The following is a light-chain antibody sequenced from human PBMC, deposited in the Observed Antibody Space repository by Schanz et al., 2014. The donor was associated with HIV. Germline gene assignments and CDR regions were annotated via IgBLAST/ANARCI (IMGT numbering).Light chain of an antibody. CDR1: AFNIGQNY. V-gene: IGLV1-51*01. J-gene: IGLJ2*01. CDR2: VNH. Sequence: QSVLTQPPSMSAAPGQRVTISCAGSAFNIGQNYVSWFQQFPGTAPKLLICVNHQRPSDIPDRFSGSKTGTSATLAIVGLQTGDEADYYCATWDTTLSAVVFGGGTKLTVL. CDR3: ATWDTTLSAVV.